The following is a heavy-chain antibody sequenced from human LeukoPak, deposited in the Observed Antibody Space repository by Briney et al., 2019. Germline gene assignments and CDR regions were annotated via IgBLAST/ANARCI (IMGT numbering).Heavy chain of an antibody. J-gene: IGHJ4*02. Sequence: PSETLSLTCTVSGGSISSYYWSWIRQPAGKGLEWIGRIYTSGSTNYNPSLKSRVTMSVDTSKNQFSLKLSSVTAADTAVYYCARGIAAAGTMGGLFDYWGQGTLATVSS. CDR3: ARGIAAAGTMGGLFDY. CDR2: IYTSGST. V-gene: IGHV4-4*07. CDR1: GGSISSYY. D-gene: IGHD6-13*01.